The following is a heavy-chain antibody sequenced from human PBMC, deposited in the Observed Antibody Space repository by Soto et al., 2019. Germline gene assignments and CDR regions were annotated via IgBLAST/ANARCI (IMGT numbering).Heavy chain of an antibody. Sequence: QVQLQQWGAGLLKPSETLSLTCAVYGGSFSGYYWSWIRQPPGKGLEWIGEINHSGSTNYNPSLNGRVTISVDTSKNQFSLKLSSVPAADTAVYYCAREYYGSGSYLTRAYYYYYMDVWGKGTTVTVSS. V-gene: IGHV4-34*01. J-gene: IGHJ6*03. CDR3: AREYYGSGSYLTRAYYYYYMDV. D-gene: IGHD3-10*01. CDR1: GGSFSGYY. CDR2: INHSGST.